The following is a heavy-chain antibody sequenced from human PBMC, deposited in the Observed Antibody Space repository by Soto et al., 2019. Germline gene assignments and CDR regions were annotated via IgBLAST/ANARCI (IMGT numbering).Heavy chain of an antibody. CDR1: GVSIISYY. CDR3: ARARSDYNQFEY. J-gene: IGHJ4*02. CDR2: IYTSLST. D-gene: IGHD4-17*01. V-gene: IGHV4-4*07. Sequence: WETLSLTCTFSGVSIISYYWSLILQPSGKGLEWIGLIYTSLSTNYNPSLKSRVTMSVDTSKNQFSLKLSSVTAAETAVYYCARARSDYNQFEYWGKGNLVTVSS.